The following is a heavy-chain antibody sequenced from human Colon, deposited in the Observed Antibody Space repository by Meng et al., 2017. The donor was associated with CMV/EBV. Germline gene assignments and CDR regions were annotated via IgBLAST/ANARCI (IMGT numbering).Heavy chain of an antibody. CDR3: ARRLPAAIRGVFHYYYGMDV. V-gene: IGHV3-48*03. CDR2: ISSSGSTI. J-gene: IGHJ6*02. Sequence: GESLKISCAASGFTFSSYEMNWVRQAPGKGLEWVSYISSSGSTIYYADSVKGRFTISRDNAKNSLYLQMNSLRAEDTAVYYCARRLPAAIRGVFHYYYGMDVWGQGTTVTVSS. D-gene: IGHD2-2*02. CDR1: GFTFSSYE.